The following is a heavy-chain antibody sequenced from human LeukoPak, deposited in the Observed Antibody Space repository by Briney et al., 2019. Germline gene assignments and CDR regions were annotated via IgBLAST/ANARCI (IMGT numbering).Heavy chain of an antibody. Sequence: GGSLRLSCAASGFTFSSFAMHWVRQAPGKGLEWMAVISYGRSNKYYADSVKGRFTASRDNSKNTLYLQMNSLRAEDTAVYYCAKVPTGGSVAARRYFDYWGQGTLVTVSS. CDR2: ISYGRSNK. CDR3: AKVPTGGSVAARRYFDY. CDR1: GFTFSSFA. V-gene: IGHV3-30*04. D-gene: IGHD6-19*01. J-gene: IGHJ4*02.